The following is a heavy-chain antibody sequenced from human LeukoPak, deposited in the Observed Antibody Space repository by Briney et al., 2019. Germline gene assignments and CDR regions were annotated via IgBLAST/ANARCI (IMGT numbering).Heavy chain of an antibody. V-gene: IGHV1-69*13. D-gene: IGHD3-3*01. J-gene: IGHJ5*02. CDR1: GGTFSSYA. Sequence: ASVKVSCKASGGTFSSYAISWVRQAPGQGLEWMGGIIPIFGTANYAQKFQGRVTITADESTSTAYMELSSLRSEDTAVYYCARALYDLGNRFDPWGQGTLVTVSS. CDR3: ARALYDLGNRFDP. CDR2: IIPIFGTA.